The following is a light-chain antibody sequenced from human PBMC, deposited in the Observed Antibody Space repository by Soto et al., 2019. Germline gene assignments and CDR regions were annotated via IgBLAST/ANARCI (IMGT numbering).Light chain of an antibody. CDR2: GAS. V-gene: IGKV3-20*01. CDR1: QSVSSSY. J-gene: IGKJ1*01. Sequence: EIVLMQSPGTLSLSPGERATLSCRASQSVSSSYLAWYQQKPGQAPRLLIYGASSRATGIPDRFSGSGSGTDFTLTISRLEPEDFAVYYCQQYDSSPLTFGQGTKVEIK. CDR3: QQYDSSPLT.